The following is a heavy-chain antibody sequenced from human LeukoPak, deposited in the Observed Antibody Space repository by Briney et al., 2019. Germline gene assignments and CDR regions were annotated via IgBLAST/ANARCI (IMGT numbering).Heavy chain of an antibody. CDR1: GFTFSTYS. V-gene: IGHV3-30-3*01. CDR2: ISRDGTNK. D-gene: IGHD3-10*01. Sequence: GGSLRLSCAASGFTFSTYSLHWARQAPGKGLEWVAVISRDGTNKYHADSVKGRFTISRDNAKNSLYLQMNSLRDEDTAVYYCARNPMVRGGTYFDYWGQGTLVTVSS. CDR3: ARNPMVRGGTYFDY. J-gene: IGHJ4*02.